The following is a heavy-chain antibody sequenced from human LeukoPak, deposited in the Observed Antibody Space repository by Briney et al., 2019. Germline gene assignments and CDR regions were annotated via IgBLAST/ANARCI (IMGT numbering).Heavy chain of an antibody. D-gene: IGHD2-21*01. CDR1: GGSISSSSYY. J-gene: IGHJ5*02. CDR3: ARGQTQSIVVAFDP. V-gene: IGHV4-39*07. Sequence: PSETLSLTCTVSGGSISSSSYYWGWIRQPPGKGLEWIGSIYYSGSTYYNPSLKSRVTISVDTSKNQFSLKLSSVTAADTAVYYCARGQTQSIVVAFDPWGQGTLVTVSS. CDR2: IYYSGST.